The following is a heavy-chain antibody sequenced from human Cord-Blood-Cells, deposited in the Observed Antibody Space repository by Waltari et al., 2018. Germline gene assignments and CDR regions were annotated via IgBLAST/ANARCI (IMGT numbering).Heavy chain of an antibody. CDR1: GGSISSYY. V-gene: IGHV4-4*07. D-gene: IGHD3-10*01. J-gene: IGHJ6*03. CDR2: IYTSGSP. Sequence: QVQLQESGPGLVKPSETLSLTCPVSGGSISSYYWSWLRQPAGKGLEWIGRIYTSGSPNYNPSLKSRVTMSVDTSKNQFSLKLSSVTAADTAVYYCARGPYYGSGSASYYYYYMDVWGKGTTVTVSS. CDR3: ARGPYYGSGSASYYYYYMDV.